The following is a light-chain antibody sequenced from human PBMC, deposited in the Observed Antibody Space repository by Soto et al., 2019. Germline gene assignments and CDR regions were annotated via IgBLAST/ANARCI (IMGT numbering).Light chain of an antibody. CDR1: QDISNY. J-gene: IGKJ1*01. CDR2: DAS. V-gene: IGKV1-33*01. Sequence: DIQMTQSPSSLSASVGDRVTITCQASQDISNYLNWYQQKPGKAPKLLIYDASNVETGVRSRFSGSGSGTYFTFTISSLQPEDIATYYCQQYDNLWTFGQGTKVEIK. CDR3: QQYDNLWT.